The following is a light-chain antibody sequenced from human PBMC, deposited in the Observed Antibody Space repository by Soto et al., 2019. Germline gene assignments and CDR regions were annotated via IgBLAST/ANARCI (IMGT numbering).Light chain of an antibody. CDR3: QQLNSYSLT. J-gene: IGKJ4*01. V-gene: IGKV1-9*01. Sequence: DIQLTQSPSFLSASVGDRVTITCRASQGISSDLAWYQQKPGQAPKLLIYAASTLRSGVPSRFSGSGSGREFTLTISSLQPEDCATYSCQQLNSYSLTFGGGTKVEI. CDR1: QGISSD. CDR2: AAS.